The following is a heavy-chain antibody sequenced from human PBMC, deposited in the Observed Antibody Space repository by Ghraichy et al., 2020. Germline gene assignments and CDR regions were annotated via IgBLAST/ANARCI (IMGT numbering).Heavy chain of an antibody. J-gene: IGHJ2*01. V-gene: IGHV3-11*06. CDR2: ISTYSTYT. Sequence: GGFLRLSCAASGFTFSDYYMSWIRQAPGKGLEWISYISTYSTYTNYADSVKGRFTISRDNAKNSLHLQMNSLRADDTAIYFCARGGYSISSWYFDLWGRGTLVTVSS. D-gene: IGHD6-6*01. CDR3: ARGGYSISSWYFDL. CDR1: GFTFSDYY.